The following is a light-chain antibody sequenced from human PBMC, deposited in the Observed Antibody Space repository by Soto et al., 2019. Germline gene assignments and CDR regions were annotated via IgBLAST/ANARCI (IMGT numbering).Light chain of an antibody. Sequence: EIAMTQSPASLSVSPGERATLSCRASQSVSTNLAWYQQKPGQAPRLLMYGASTRAIGIPARFTGGGSGTECTLTISSLQPEDLTFYYSQQYDNWPITFGQGTRLEIK. CDR2: GAS. V-gene: IGKV3-15*01. CDR1: QSVSTN. J-gene: IGKJ5*01. CDR3: QQYDNWPIT.